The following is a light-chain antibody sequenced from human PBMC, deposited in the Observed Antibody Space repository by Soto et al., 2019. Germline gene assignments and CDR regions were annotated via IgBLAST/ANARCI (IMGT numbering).Light chain of an antibody. J-gene: IGKJ1*01. Sequence: DIGLTQSPGTLSLSPGERAPLSCRASQSVSSTFFAWYQKKPGQAPRLLMFGASNRATGIPDRFSGSGSGTDFTLTISRLEPEDFAMYYCQQYGTSPRGTFGQGTKVEVK. CDR2: GAS. CDR1: QSVSSTF. CDR3: QQYGTSPRGT. V-gene: IGKV3-20*01.